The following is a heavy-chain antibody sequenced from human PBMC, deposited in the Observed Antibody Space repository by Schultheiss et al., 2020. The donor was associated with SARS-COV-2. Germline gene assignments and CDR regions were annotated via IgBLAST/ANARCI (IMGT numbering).Heavy chain of an antibody. Sequence: GGSLRLSCAASGFTFSSYAMSWVRQAPGKGLEWVSAISSSGSTIYYADSVKGRFTISRDTSKNTLYLQLNSLRAEDTAVYYCARASPYFDYWGQGALVTVSS. CDR3: ARASPYFDY. CDR1: GFTFSSYA. J-gene: IGHJ4*02. CDR2: ISSSGSTI. V-gene: IGHV3-23*01.